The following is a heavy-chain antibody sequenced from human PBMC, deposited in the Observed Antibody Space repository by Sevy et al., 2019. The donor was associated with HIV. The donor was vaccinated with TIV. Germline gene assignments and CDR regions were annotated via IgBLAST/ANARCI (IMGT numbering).Heavy chain of an antibody. V-gene: IGHV4-59*01. CDR1: GGSISNYY. CDR3: ARSRDFQGLFAY. J-gene: IGHJ4*02. D-gene: IGHD3-16*01. CDR2: IYYSGST. Sequence: SETLSLTCTVSGGSISNYYWSWIRQPPGKRLEWIGYIYYSGSTNYNPSLKSRVTISVDTSKNQFSLRLNSVTAADTAVYYCARSRDFQGLFAYWGQGTWSPSPQ.